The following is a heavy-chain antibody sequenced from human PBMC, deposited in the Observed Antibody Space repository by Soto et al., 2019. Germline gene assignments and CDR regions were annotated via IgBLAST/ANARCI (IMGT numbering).Heavy chain of an antibody. J-gene: IGHJ4*02. CDR2: IYTSGST. CDR1: GGSISSYY. D-gene: IGHD3-16*02. Sequence: TSETLSLTCTVSGGSISSYYWSWIRQPAGKGLEWIGRIYTSGSTNYNPSLKSRVTMSVDTSKNQFSLKLSSVTAADTAVYYCAREGWVSNVWGSYRHLWGQGTLVTVSS. V-gene: IGHV4-4*07. CDR3: AREGWVSNVWGSYRHL.